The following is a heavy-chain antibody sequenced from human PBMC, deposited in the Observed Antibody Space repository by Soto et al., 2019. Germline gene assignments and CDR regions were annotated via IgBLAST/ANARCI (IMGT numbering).Heavy chain of an antibody. V-gene: IGHV3-7*01. J-gene: IGHJ6*03. CDR2: IKQDGSEG. CDR1: GFTLSSYW. Sequence: EVQLVESGGGLVQPGGSLRLSCVASGFTLSSYWMSWVRQAPGKGLEWVGNIKQDGSEGYYVDSVKGRFTMSRDNAKNSLYLQMNNPRAEDTAVYYRARIDIVSGGYKDCYYMDVWGKGTTVTVSS. D-gene: IGHD3-10*01. CDR3: ARIDIVSGGYKDCYYMDV.